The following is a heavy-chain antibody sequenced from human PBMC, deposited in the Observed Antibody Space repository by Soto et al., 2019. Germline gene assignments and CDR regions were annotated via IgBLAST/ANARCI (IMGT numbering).Heavy chain of an antibody. D-gene: IGHD6-6*01. J-gene: IGHJ4*02. CDR1: GFTFSSYW. CDR2: IKQDGSEK. V-gene: IGHV3-7*01. CDR3: ARDFHSWYSSSPVDY. Sequence: PGGSLRLSCAASGFTFSSYWMSWVRQAPGKGLEWVANIKQDGSEKYYVDSVKGRFTISRDNAKNSLYLQMNSLRAEDTAVYYCARDFHSWYSSSPVDYWGQGTLVTVSS.